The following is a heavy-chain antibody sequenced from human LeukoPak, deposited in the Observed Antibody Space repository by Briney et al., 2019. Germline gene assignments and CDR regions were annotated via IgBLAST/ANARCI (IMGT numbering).Heavy chain of an antibody. CDR2: IKQDGSDK. CDR3: TRWGGYYDSSGYYFDY. D-gene: IGHD3-22*01. CDR1: GFTFSSYW. V-gene: IGHV3-7*01. J-gene: IGHJ4*02. Sequence: GGSLRLSCAASGFTFSSYWMSWVRQAPGRGLEWVANIKQDGSDKDFVDSVKGRFTISRDNAKNSLYLQMSSLRAEDTAVYYCTRWGGYYDSSGYYFDYWGQGTLVTVSS.